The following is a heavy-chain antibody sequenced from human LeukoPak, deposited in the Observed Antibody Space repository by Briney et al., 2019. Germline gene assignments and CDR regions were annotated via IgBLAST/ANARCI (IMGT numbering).Heavy chain of an antibody. J-gene: IGHJ5*02. D-gene: IGHD3-10*01. V-gene: IGHV4-39*07. CDR3: ARQSNYYGSGSYPLYWFDP. CDR2: IYYSGST. CDR1: GGSISSDSHY. Sequence: SESLSLTCTVSGGSISSDSHYWGWIRQPPGKGLEWIGSIYYSGSTYYNPSLKSRVTISVDTSKNQFSLKLSSVTAADTAVYYCARQSNYYGSGSYPLYWFDPWGQGTLVTVSS.